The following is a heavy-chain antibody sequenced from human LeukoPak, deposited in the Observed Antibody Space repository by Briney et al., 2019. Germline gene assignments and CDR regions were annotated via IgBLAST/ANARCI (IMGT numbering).Heavy chain of an antibody. J-gene: IGHJ6*02. CDR3: AGSPIGYGMDV. CDR1: GGSISNENW. V-gene: IGHV4-4*02. Sequence: SGTLSLTCAVSGGSISNENWWGWVRQPPGKGLEWIGEIYHSGSTNYIPSLKSRVTISVDKSKNQFSLKLTSVTAADTAVYYCAGSPIGYGMDVWGQGTTVTVSS. CDR2: IYHSGST.